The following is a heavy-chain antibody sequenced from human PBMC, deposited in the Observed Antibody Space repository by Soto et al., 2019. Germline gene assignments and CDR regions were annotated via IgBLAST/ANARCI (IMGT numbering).Heavy chain of an antibody. J-gene: IGHJ4*02. V-gene: IGHV1-18*01. Sequence: QVHLVQSGAEVKKPGASVKVSCKASGYTFTSYGITWVRQAPGQGLEWMGWLSAHNGNTDYAQKLQGRVIATRDTSTSTAYMELRSLRSDDTAVYYCARGRYGDYWGQGALVTVSS. CDR3: ARGRYGDY. D-gene: IGHD1-1*01. CDR2: LSAHNGNT. CDR1: GYTFTSYG.